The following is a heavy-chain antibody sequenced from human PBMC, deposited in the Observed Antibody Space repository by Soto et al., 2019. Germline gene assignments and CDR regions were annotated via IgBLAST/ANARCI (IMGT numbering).Heavy chain of an antibody. J-gene: IGHJ4*02. CDR2: FDPEDGET. Sequence: GASVKVSCKVSGYTLTGLSMHWVRQAPGKGLEWMGGFDPEDGETIYAQKFQGRVTMTEDTFTDTAYMELSSLRSEDTAVYYCQADDILTGYYSFDYWGQGTLVTVSS. CDR1: GYTLTGLS. CDR3: QADDILTGYYSFDY. V-gene: IGHV1-24*01. D-gene: IGHD3-9*01.